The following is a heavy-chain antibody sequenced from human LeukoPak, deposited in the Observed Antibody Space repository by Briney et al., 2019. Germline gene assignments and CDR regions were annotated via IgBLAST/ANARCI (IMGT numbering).Heavy chain of an antibody. D-gene: IGHD6-19*01. V-gene: IGHV3-33*01. CDR1: GFTFSSYG. CDR3: ARVGSGWSLDY. J-gene: IGHJ4*02. Sequence: PGGSRRLSCAASGFTFSSYGMPWVRQAPGKGLEWVAVIWYDGSNKYYADSVKGRFTISRDNSKNTLYLQMNSLRAEDTAVYYCARVGSGWSLDYWGQGTLVTVSS. CDR2: IWYDGSNK.